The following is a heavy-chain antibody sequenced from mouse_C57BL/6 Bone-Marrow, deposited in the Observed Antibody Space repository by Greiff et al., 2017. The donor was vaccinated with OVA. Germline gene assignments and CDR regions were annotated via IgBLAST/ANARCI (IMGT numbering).Heavy chain of an antibody. CDR2: IDPSDGYT. CDR3: CGGGGYSFAY. J-gene: IGHJ3*01. Sequence: QVQLQQPGAELVMPGASVKLSCKASGYTFTSYWMHWVKQRPGQGLEWIGEIDPSDGYTNYNQKFKGKSTLTVDKSSSPAYMQLSSLTSEDSAVYYCCGGGGYSFAYWGQGTLVTVSA. V-gene: IGHV1-69*01. D-gene: IGHD2-3*01. CDR1: GYTFTSYW.